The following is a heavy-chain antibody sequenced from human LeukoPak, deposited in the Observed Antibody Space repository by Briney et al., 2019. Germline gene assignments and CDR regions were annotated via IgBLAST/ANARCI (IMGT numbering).Heavy chain of an antibody. V-gene: IGHV4-61*03. CDR2: IYYSGTT. CDR1: GGSVSSGSYY. CDR3: ARDLAVVAPAATLDY. D-gene: IGHD2-2*01. Sequence: SETLSLTCTVSGGSVSSGSYYWSWIRQPPGKGLEWIGYIYYSGTTNYNPSLKSRVIISIDTSKNHFSLKLSSVTAADTAVYYCARDLAVVAPAATLDYWGQGTLVTVSS. J-gene: IGHJ4*02.